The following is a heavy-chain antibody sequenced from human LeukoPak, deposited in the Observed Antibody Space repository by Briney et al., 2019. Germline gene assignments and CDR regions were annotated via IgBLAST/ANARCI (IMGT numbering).Heavy chain of an antibody. D-gene: IGHD3-9*01. Sequence: ASVKVSCKASGYTFTGYYMHWVRQAPGQGLEWMGWINPNSGNTGYAQKFQGRVTITRNTSISTAYMELSSLRSEDTAVYYCARVGYDILTGYYSHYYYYYMDVWGKGTTVTVSS. CDR2: INPNSGNT. J-gene: IGHJ6*03. V-gene: IGHV1-8*03. CDR3: ARVGYDILTGYYSHYYYYYMDV. CDR1: GYTFTGYY.